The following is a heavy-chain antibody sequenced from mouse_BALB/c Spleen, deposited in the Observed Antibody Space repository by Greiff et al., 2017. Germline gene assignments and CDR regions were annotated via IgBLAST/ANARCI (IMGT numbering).Heavy chain of an antibody. V-gene: IGHV1-14*01. CDR2: INPYNDGT. D-gene: IGHD3-1*01. Sequence: VQLKESGPELVKPGASVKMSCKASGYTFTSYVMHWVKQKPGQGLEWIGYINPYNDGTKYNEKFKGKATLTSDKSSSTAYMELSSLTSEDSAVYYCARSRGAGAFAYWGQGTLVTVSA. CDR1: GYTFTSYV. CDR3: ARSRGAGAFAY. J-gene: IGHJ3*01.